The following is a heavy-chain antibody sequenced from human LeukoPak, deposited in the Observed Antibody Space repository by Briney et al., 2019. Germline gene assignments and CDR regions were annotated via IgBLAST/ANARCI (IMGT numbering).Heavy chain of an antibody. J-gene: IGHJ4*02. CDR2: ISGDGYST. D-gene: IGHD3-10*01. V-gene: IGHV3-23*01. Sequence: GGSLRLSCAASGFTFSTYTMAWVRQAPGGGLEWVSGISGDGYSTYYADFVKGRFAISRDNSKSTLYLQMNSLRAEDTAVYYCAKDFGRNLGGPGYWGRGTRVTVSS. CDR3: AKDFGRNLGGPGY. CDR1: GFTFSTYT.